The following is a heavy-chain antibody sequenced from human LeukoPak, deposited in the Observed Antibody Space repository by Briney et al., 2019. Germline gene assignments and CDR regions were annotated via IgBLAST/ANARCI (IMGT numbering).Heavy chain of an antibody. Sequence: SETLSLTCTVSGGSISSYYWSWIRQPPGKGLEWIGSIYHSGSTYYNPSLKSRVTISVDTSKNQFSLKLSSVTAADTAVYYCARSGRRGVATVDAFDIWGQGTMVTVSS. CDR1: GGSISSYY. V-gene: IGHV4-59*08. J-gene: IGHJ3*02. CDR2: IYHSGST. CDR3: ARSGRRGVATVDAFDI. D-gene: IGHD5-12*01.